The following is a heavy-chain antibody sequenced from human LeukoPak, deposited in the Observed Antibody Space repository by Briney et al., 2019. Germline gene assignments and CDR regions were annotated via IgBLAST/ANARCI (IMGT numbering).Heavy chain of an antibody. J-gene: IGHJ4*02. CDR3: ARDLRPYDILTGYQAH. V-gene: IGHV3-33*01. CDR1: GFTFSSYG. Sequence: PGGSLRLSCAASGFTFSSYGMHWVRQAPGKGLEWVAVIWYDGSNKYYADSVKGRFTISRDNSKNTLYLKMNSLRAEDTAVYYCARDLRPYDILTGYQAHWGQGTLVTVSS. CDR2: IWYDGSNK. D-gene: IGHD3-9*01.